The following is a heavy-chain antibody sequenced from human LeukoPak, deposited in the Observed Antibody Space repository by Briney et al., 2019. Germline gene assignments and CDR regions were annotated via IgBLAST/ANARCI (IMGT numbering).Heavy chain of an antibody. CDR1: GFTFTNYW. V-gene: IGHV3-74*01. J-gene: IGHJ4*02. CDR2: LNSDETNT. CDR3: ARGMAYSSGWYYFDS. D-gene: IGHD6-19*01. Sequence: PGGSLRLSCAASGFTFTNYWMHWVRQAPGKGLVWVSRLNSDETNTNYADSVKGRFTISRDNAKNTLYLQMNSLRAEDTAVYYCARGMAYSSGWYYFDSWGQGTLVTVSS.